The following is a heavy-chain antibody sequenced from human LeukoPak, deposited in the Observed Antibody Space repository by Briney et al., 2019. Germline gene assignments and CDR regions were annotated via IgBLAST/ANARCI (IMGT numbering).Heavy chain of an antibody. Sequence: GASVKVSCKASGGTSSSYAISWVRQAPGQGLEWMGGIIPIFGTANYAQKFQGRVTITADESTSTAYMELSSLRSEDTAVYYCVRDLNYYDSSAWGGAFDIWGQGTMVTVSS. CDR3: VRDLNYYDSSAWGGAFDI. CDR1: GGTSSSYA. CDR2: IIPIFGTA. V-gene: IGHV1-69*13. J-gene: IGHJ3*02. D-gene: IGHD3-22*01.